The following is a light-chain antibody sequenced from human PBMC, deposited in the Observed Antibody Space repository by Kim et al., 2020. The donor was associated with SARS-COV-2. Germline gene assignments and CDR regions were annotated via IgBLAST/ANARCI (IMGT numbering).Light chain of an antibody. CDR1: SSNIGNNY. V-gene: IGLV1-51*01. J-gene: IGLJ2*01. Sequence: QSVLTQPPSVSAAPGQKVTISCSGSSSNIGNNYVSWYQQLPGTAPKLLIYDNNNRPSEIPDRSSGSKSGTSATLGITGLQTGDEADYYCGTWDSSLSAVVFGGGTQLTVL. CDR2: DNN. CDR3: GTWDSSLSAVV.